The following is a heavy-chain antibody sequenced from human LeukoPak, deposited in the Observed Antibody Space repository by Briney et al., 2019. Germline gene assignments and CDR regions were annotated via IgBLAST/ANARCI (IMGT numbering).Heavy chain of an antibody. CDR3: AREKPVTAIPAFDY. D-gene: IGHD2-21*02. V-gene: IGHV3-21*01. Sequence: PGGSLRLSCAASGFTLSSYSMNWVRQAPGKGLEWVSSISSSSSYIYYADSVKGRFTISRDNAKNSLYLQMNSLRAEDTAVYYCAREKPVTAIPAFDYWGQGTLVTVSS. CDR2: ISSSSSYI. CDR1: GFTLSSYS. J-gene: IGHJ4*02.